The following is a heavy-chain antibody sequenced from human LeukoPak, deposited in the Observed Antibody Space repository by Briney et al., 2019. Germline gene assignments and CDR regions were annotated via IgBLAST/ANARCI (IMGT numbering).Heavy chain of an antibody. V-gene: IGHV4-34*01. J-gene: IGHJ4*02. CDR3: ARAVLRYFDCRFDY. CDR2: INHSGST. D-gene: IGHD3-9*01. Sequence: SETLSLTCAVYGGSFCGYYWSWIRQPPGKGLEWIGEINHSGSTNYNPSLKTRVTISVDTSKNQFSLKLSSVTAADTAVYYCARAVLRYFDCRFDYWGQGTLVTVSS. CDR1: GGSFCGYY.